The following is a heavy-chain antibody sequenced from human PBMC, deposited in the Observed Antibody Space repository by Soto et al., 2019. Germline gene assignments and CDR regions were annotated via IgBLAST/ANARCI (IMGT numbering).Heavy chain of an antibody. CDR2: IIPIFGTA. CDR1: GGTFSSYA. V-gene: IGHV1-69*13. J-gene: IGHJ5*02. CDR3: ARGASGIEAAGLNTWFDP. D-gene: IGHD6-13*01. Sequence: SVKVSCKASGGTFSSYAISWVRQAPGQGLEWMGGIIPIFGTANYAQKFQGRVTITADESTSTAYMELSSLRSEDTAVYYCARGASGIEAAGLNTWFDPWGQGTLVTVSS.